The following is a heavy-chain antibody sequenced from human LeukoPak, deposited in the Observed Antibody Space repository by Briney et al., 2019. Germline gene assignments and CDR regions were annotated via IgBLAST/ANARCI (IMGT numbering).Heavy chain of an antibody. V-gene: IGHV4-59*08. J-gene: IGHJ3*02. D-gene: IGHD6-13*01. CDR1: GGSISSYY. CDR2: IYYSGST. Sequence: TASETLSLTCTVSGGSISSYYWSWIRQPPGKGLEWIGYIYYSGSTNYNPSLKSRVTISVDTPKNQFSLKLSSVTAADTAVYYCARAPYSSSFGAFDIWGQGTMVTVSS. CDR3: ARAPYSSSFGAFDI.